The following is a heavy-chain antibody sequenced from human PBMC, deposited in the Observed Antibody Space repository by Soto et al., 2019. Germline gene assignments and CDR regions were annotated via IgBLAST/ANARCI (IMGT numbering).Heavy chain of an antibody. J-gene: IGHJ4*02. CDR2: TNSDGTES. CDR1: GFDFEDYA. D-gene: IGHD3-22*01. V-gene: IGHV3-43D*04. Sequence: VQLVESGGIGVQTGGSLRLSCAAAGFDFEDYAMHWVRQVPGKGLEWVSLTNSDGTESYYVDSVKGRFTISRDNAKTTLYLPMDRLRPEDTALYFCAKSLYYYDSSPLDHWGQGTLVTVSS. CDR3: AKSLYYYDSSPLDH.